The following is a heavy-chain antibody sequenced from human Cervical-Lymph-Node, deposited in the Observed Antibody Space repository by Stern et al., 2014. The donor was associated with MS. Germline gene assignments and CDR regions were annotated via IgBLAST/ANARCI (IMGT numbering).Heavy chain of an antibody. V-gene: IGHV3-33*01. Sequence: VQLVESGGGVVQPGRSLRLSCAASGFSFNDYVMHWVRQAPGKGLEWGAFIWHDGTNEYYADSVKGRFTISRDNSKNMLYLQMNSLRVEDTAVYYCARDGARYSAYDLDYWGQGTLVTVSS. CDR1: GFSFNDYV. CDR2: IWHDGTNE. CDR3: ARDGARYSAYDLDY. J-gene: IGHJ4*02. D-gene: IGHD5-12*01.